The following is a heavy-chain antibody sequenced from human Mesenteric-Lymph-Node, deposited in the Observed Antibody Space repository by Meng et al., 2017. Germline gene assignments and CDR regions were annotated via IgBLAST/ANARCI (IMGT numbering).Heavy chain of an antibody. CDR2: ISYDGSNK. CDR1: GFTFSSYA. V-gene: IGHV3-30*04. CDR3: ARDLNDYGDYRFDY. D-gene: IGHD4-17*01. Sequence: GESLKISCAASGFTFSSYAMHWVRQAPGKGLEWVAVISYDGSNKYYADSVKGRFTISRDNSKNTLYLQMNSLRAEDTAVYYCARDLNDYGDYRFDYWGQGTLVTVSS. J-gene: IGHJ4*02.